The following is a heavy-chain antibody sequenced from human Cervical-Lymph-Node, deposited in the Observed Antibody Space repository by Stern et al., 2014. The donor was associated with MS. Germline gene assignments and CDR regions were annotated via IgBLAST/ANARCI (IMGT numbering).Heavy chain of an antibody. Sequence: VQLVASGAEVNKPGSSVKGSCKASGGTFSSYAIRWVRQVPGQGLEWIGGIIPIFCTANYAQKCQGRGTIHGDISTSTAYSDLSSLRSEDTAVYYCARDRNPLVVVPTASFDYWGQGTLVTVPS. D-gene: IGHD2-2*01. CDR1: GGTFSSYA. CDR2: IIPIFCTA. CDR3: ARDRNPLVVVPTASFDY. V-gene: IGHV1-69*06. J-gene: IGHJ4*02.